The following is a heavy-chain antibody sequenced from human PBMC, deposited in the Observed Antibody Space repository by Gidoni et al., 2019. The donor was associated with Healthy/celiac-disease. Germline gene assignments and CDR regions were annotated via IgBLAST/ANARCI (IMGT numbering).Heavy chain of an antibody. CDR1: GFTFSSYA. CDR2: ISGSGGST. D-gene: IGHD3-22*01. Sequence: EVQLLESGGGLVQPGGSLRLSCAASGFTFSSYAMSWVRQAPGKGLEWVSAISGSGGSTYYADSVKGRFTISRDNSKNTLYLQMNSLRAEDTAVYYCAKVLVEPIVVGDYFDYWGQGTLVTVSS. CDR3: AKVLVEPIVVGDYFDY. V-gene: IGHV3-23*01. J-gene: IGHJ4*02.